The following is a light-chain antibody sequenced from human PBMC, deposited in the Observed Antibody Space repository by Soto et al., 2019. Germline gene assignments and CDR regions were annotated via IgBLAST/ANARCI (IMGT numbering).Light chain of an antibody. Sequence: EIVLTQSPATLSLYPGERATLSCRASQSVSSYLACYQQKPGQAPRLLIYDASNRATGIPARFSGSGSGTDFTLTISSLEPEDFAVYYCQQRSNWPRITFGQGTRLEIK. CDR2: DAS. V-gene: IGKV3-11*01. J-gene: IGKJ5*01. CDR3: QQRSNWPRIT. CDR1: QSVSSY.